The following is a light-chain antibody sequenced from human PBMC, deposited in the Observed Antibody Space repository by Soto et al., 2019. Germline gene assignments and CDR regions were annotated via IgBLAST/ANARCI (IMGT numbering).Light chain of an antibody. CDR1: RSDVGGYNY. CDR2: EVS. Sequence: QSALTQPPSASGSPGQSVTISCTGTRSDVGGYNYVSWYQQHPGKAPKLIIYEVSKRPSGVPYRFSGSKSGNTASLTVSCRPAAEEADYYYSSYAGSNNTVVFGGGTKLTVL. CDR3: SSYAGSNNTVV. V-gene: IGLV2-8*01. J-gene: IGLJ2*01.